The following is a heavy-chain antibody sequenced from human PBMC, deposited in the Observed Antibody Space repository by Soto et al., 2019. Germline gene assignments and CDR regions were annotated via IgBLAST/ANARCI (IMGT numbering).Heavy chain of an antibody. J-gene: IGHJ4*02. CDR1: GGSFSGYY. V-gene: IGHV4-34*01. D-gene: IGHD1-7*01. CDR2: INHSGST. CDR3: ASIKGFAGTNPSDY. Sequence: XETLSLACSVDGGSFSGYYWSWIRQPPGKGLEWIGEINHSGSTNYNPSLKSRVTISVDTSKNQFSLKLSSVTAADTAVYYCASIKGFAGTNPSDYWGQGTLVTVSS.